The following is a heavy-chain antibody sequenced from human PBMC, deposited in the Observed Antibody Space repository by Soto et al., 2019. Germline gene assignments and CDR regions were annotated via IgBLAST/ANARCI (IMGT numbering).Heavy chain of an antibody. J-gene: IGHJ3*02. V-gene: IGHV1-69*06. CDR3: ASDGSYYHDSSGYYRAFDI. D-gene: IGHD3-22*01. Sequence: SVKVSCKASGGTVSSYAISWVRQAPGQGLEWMGGIIPIFGTANYAQKFQGRVTITADKSTSTAYMELSSLRSEDTAVYYCASDGSYYHDSSGYYRAFDIWG. CDR2: IIPIFGTA. CDR1: GGTVSSYA.